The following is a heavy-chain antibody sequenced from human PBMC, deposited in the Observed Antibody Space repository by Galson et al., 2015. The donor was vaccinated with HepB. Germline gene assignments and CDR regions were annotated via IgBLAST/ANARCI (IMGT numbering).Heavy chain of an antibody. CDR1: GGSISSGDYY. Sequence: LSLTCTVSGGSISSGDYYWSWIRQPPGKGLEWIGYIYYSGSTYYNPSLKSRVTISVDTSKNQFSLKLSSVTAADTAVYYCARGAMVRGYPYYYYYGMDVWGQGTTVTVSS. CDR3: ARGAMVRGYPYYYYYGMDV. D-gene: IGHD3-10*01. V-gene: IGHV4-30-4*01. J-gene: IGHJ6*02. CDR2: IYYSGST.